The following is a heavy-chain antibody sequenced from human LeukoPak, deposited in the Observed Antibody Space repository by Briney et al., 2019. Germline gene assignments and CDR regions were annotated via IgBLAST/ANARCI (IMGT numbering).Heavy chain of an antibody. CDR3: ARTGGYSYGDSGHFDY. Sequence: ASVKVSCKASGYTFTSYGISWVRQAPGQGLEWMGWISPFNGNTNYAQKVQGRVTMTTDTSTSTVYMELRSLRSDDTAVYYCARTGGYSYGDSGHFDYWGQGTLVTVSA. CDR1: GYTFTSYG. CDR2: ISPFNGNT. J-gene: IGHJ4*02. V-gene: IGHV1-18*01. D-gene: IGHD5-18*01.